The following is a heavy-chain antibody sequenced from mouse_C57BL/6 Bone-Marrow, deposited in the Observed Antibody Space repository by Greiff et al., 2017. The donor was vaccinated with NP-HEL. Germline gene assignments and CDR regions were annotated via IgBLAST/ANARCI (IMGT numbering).Heavy chain of an antibody. CDR2: YPRSGNTY. CDR3: RSDGYVVYFDY. D-gene: IGHD2-3*01. J-gene: IGHJ2*01. Sequence: VQLQQSGPELVKPGASVKIPCKASGYTFTDYNMDWVKQSHGKSLEWIGEIYPRSGNTYYNEKFKGKATLTADKSSSTAYMVLRSLTAEDSAVYFCARSDGYVVYFDYWGQGTTLTVSS. V-gene: IGHV1-83*01. CDR1: YTFTDYNM.